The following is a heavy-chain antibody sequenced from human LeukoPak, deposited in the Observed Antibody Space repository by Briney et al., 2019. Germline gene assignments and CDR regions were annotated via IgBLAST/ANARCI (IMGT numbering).Heavy chain of an antibody. V-gene: IGHV3-23*01. Sequence: GGSLRLSCAASGFSFSNFAMSWVRQAPGKGLEWVSAMSGSGDGTYYADSVKGRFTISRDNSKNTLYLQMNSLRAEDTAVYYCAKMMGQRLYDYCMDVWGKGTTVTVSS. CDR2: MSGSGDGT. D-gene: IGHD3-16*01. J-gene: IGHJ6*03. CDR1: GFSFSNFA. CDR3: AKMMGQRLYDYCMDV.